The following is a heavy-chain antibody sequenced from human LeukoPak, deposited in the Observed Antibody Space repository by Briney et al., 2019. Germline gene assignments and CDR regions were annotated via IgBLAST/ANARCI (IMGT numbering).Heavy chain of an antibody. D-gene: IGHD6-13*01. J-gene: IGHJ6*02. CDR2: ISSSGSTI. CDR1: GFTFSDYY. CDR3: ARVGSSSWFWGERFYYYGMDV. V-gene: IGHV3-11*01. Sequence: GGSLRLSCAASGFTFSDYYMSWIRQAPGKGLEWVSYISSSGSTIYYADSVKGRFTISRDNAKNSLYLQMNSLRAEDTAVYYCARVGSSSWFWGERFYYYGMDVWGQGTMVTVSS.